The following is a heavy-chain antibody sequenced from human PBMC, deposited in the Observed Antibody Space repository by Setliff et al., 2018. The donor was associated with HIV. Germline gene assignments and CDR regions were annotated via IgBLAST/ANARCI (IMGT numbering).Heavy chain of an antibody. CDR2: VYKSGST. CDR1: GASIISSTYY. CDR3: ARQGNIVVVTSFDY. J-gene: IGHJ4*02. V-gene: IGHV4-39*01. D-gene: IGHD2-21*02. Sequence: SETLSLTCTVSGASIISSTYYWGWIRQPPGKGLEWVGVVYKSGSTYYNPSLRSRVTISVDTSKTQFSLNLRSVTAADTAVYYCARQGNIVVVTSFDYWGQGTLVTVSS.